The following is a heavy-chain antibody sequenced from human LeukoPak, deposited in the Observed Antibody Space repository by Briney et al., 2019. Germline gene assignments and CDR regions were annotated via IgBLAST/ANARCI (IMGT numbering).Heavy chain of an antibody. V-gene: IGHV3-23*01. J-gene: IGHJ4*02. Sequence: PAGTLRLSCTASGSTISDSAKYWVRQPPPKGLELFSVITDSYSTYYGDSVKGRFTVSRDNSKKTLYLQMNSLRVDDTALDYCVKGACSSGCSGNYWGQGTRVIVSS. CDR3: VKGACSSGCSGNY. D-gene: IGHD6-19*01. CDR1: GSTISDSA. CDR2: ITDSYST.